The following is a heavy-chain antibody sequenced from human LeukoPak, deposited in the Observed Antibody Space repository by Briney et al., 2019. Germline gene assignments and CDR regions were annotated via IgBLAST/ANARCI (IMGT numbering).Heavy chain of an antibody. CDR3: ARQVERPGSWFDP. J-gene: IGHJ5*02. CDR1: GYSFTSYW. D-gene: IGHD1-1*01. Sequence: GESLKISCKGSGYSFTSYWISWVRQMPGKGLEWMGIIYPGDSDTRYSPSFQGQVTISADKSISTAYLQWSSLKASDTAMYYCARQVERPGSWFDPWGQGTLVTVSS. V-gene: IGHV5-51*01. CDR2: IYPGDSDT.